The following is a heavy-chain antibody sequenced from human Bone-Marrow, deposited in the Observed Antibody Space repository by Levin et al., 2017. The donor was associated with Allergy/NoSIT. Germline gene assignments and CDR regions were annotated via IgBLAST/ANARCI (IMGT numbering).Heavy chain of an antibody. CDR1: GFTFRNYG. CDR2: TTYDGSYK. D-gene: IGHD1-1*01. J-gene: IGHJ4*02. V-gene: IGHV3-30*18. Sequence: TGGSLRLSCAASGFTFRNYGMHWIRRAPGKGLEWVAVTTYDGSYKYYADSVKGRFTISRDNTENTLFLQMNSLRAEDTAVYYCAKGRWNDDGGLFDHWGQGTLVSVSS. CDR3: AKGRWNDDGGLFDH.